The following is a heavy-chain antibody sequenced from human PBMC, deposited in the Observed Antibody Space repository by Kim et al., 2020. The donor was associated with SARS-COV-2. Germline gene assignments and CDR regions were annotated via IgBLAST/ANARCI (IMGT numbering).Heavy chain of an antibody. CDR3: AHSSDYGDYGFYYGMDV. J-gene: IGHJ6*02. V-gene: IGHV2-5*02. CDR1: GFSLSTSGVG. D-gene: IGHD4-17*01. CDR2: IYWDDDK. Sequence: SGPTLVNPTQTLTLTCTFSGFSLSTSGVGVGWIRQPPGKALEWLALIYWDDDKRYSPSLKSRLTITKDTSKNQVVLTMTNMDPVDTATYYFAHSSDYGDYGFYYGMDVWGQGTTVTVSS.